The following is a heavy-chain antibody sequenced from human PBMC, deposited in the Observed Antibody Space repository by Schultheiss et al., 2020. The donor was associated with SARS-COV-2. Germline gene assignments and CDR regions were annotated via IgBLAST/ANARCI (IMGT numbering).Heavy chain of an antibody. J-gene: IGHJ4*02. CDR2: INHSGST. Sequence: SETLSLTCAVYGGSFSGYYWSWIRQPPGKGLEWIGEINHSGSTNYNPSLKSRVTISVDTSKNQFSLKLSSVTAADTAVYYCASRRDIVVVVAAMALAYWGQGTLVTVSS. V-gene: IGHV4-34*01. CDR3: ASRRDIVVVVAAMALAY. CDR1: GGSFSGYY. D-gene: IGHD2-15*01.